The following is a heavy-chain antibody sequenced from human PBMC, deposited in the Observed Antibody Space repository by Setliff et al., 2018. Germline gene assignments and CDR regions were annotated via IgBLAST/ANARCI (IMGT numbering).Heavy chain of an antibody. CDR1: GYNFITFG. CDR3: AKEVPYDNGFIYLDY. CDR2: ISPYNGNT. V-gene: IGHV1-18*01. J-gene: IGHJ4*02. Sequence: VASVKVSCKTSGYNFITFGISWVRQAPGQGLEWMGWISPYNGNTNYAQKFQGRVTMTTDSSTTTVYLQMDSLRAEDTAVYYCAKEVPYDNGFIYLDYWGLGTLVTVSS. D-gene: IGHD3-22*01.